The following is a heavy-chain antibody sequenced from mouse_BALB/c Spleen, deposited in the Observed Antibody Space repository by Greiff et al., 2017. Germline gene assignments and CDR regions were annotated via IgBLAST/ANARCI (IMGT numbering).Heavy chain of an antibody. Sequence: DVKLVESGGGLVKPGGSLKLSCAASGFTFSDYYMYWVRQTPEKRLEWVATISDGGSYTYYPDSVKGRFTISRDNAKNNLYLQMSSLKSEDTAMYYCARDKNYYGSSSAWFAYWGQGTLVTVSA. J-gene: IGHJ3*01. CDR3: ARDKNYYGSSSAWFAY. D-gene: IGHD1-1*01. V-gene: IGHV5-4*02. CDR2: ISDGGSYT. CDR1: GFTFSDYY.